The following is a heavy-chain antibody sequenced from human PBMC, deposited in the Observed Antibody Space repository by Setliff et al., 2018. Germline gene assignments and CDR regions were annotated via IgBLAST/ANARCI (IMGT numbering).Heavy chain of an antibody. CDR1: GFTFSSFA. V-gene: IGHV3-23*01. Sequence: GGSLRLSCAASGFTFSSFAMTWVRQAPGRGLQWVSVINDSAGSTYYADSVKGRFTISRDNSKNTLCLLMNSLRAEDTAVYYCAKDLPEQNYWGQGTLVTVSS. CDR2: INDSAGST. CDR3: AKDLPEQNY. J-gene: IGHJ4*02.